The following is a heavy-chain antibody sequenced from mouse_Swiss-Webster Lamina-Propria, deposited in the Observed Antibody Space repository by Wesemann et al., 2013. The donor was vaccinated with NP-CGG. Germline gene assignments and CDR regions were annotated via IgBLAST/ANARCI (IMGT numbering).Heavy chain of an antibody. CDR1: GYTFTSYW. V-gene: IGHV1-4*01. CDR3: ARRTFFDY. CDR2: INPSTGYT. J-gene: IGHJ2*01. Sequence: SCKASGYTFTSYWMHWVKQRPGQGLEWIGYINPSTGYTEYNQKFKDKATLTADKSSSTAYMQLSSLTSEDSAVYYCARRTFFDYWGQGTTLTVSS.